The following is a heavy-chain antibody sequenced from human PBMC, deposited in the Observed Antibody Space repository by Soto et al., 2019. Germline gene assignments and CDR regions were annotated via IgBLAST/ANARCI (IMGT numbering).Heavy chain of an antibody. Sequence: ASVKVSCKASGYTFSTYGVSWVRQAPGQGLEWMGWISAYNGNTNYAQKLQGRVTMTTDTSTSTAYMELRSLRSDDTAVYYCARTGQPISHYYDSSGYNPLGQGTLVTVSS. CDR2: ISAYNGNT. V-gene: IGHV1-18*04. D-gene: IGHD3-22*01. CDR1: GYTFSTYG. J-gene: IGHJ5*02. CDR3: ARTGQPISHYYDSSGYNP.